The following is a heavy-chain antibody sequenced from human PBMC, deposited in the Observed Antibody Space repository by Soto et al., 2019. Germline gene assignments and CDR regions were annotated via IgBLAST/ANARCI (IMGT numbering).Heavy chain of an antibody. CDR1: VPAINNAMSS. D-gene: IGHD2-2*01. V-gene: IGHV4-31*03. CDR2: IYFNGNT. J-gene: IGHJ6*02. CDR3: AQVPTAKRYYVSGMDV. Sequence: SKTLTLTCSVHVPAINNAMSSWSSFCQHPGKGLEWIGYIYFNGNTYYHPSLRSRVIMSLDMSKNQFSLNMSSVTAADAAVYYCAQVPTAKRYYVSGMDVWGQGTTVT.